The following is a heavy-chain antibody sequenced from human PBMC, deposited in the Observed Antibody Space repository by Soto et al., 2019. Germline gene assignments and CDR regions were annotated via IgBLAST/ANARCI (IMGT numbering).Heavy chain of an antibody. CDR1: GFTFSTYW. CDR2: INQDGSEK. V-gene: IGHV3-7*01. CDR3: SRSLNS. Sequence: GGSLRLSCAASGFTFSTYWMDWVRQTPGKGLEWVANINQDGSEKNYVDSVKGRFTVYRDNAKNSLYLQMSSLTAEDSALYYCSRSLNSWGQGTLVTVSS. J-gene: IGHJ4*02.